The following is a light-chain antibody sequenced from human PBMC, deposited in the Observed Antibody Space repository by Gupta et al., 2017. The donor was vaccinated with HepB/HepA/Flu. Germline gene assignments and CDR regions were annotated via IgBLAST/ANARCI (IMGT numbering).Light chain of an antibody. CDR3: SSCTTSSTVEGV. V-gene: IGLV2-14*03. CDR1: SSNIGRYNY. CDR2: DVS. J-gene: IGLJ3*02. Sequence: SALTQPASVSGSPGQSITISCTGTSSNIGRYNYVSCYQQHPGTVPRLIIYDVSDRPSGVAGRCSCSTSGNTASPTISGLQAEDEADYYCSSCTTSSTVEGVFGGGTKLTVL.